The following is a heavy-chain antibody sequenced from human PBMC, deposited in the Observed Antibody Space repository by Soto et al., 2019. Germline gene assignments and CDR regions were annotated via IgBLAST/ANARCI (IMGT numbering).Heavy chain of an antibody. CDR1: GFTFSDYY. CDR2: ISSSGSTI. D-gene: IGHD3-9*01. CDR3: AGAHLYYDILTGFDP. V-gene: IGHV3-11*01. J-gene: IGHJ5*02. Sequence: GGSLRLSCAASGFTFSDYYMSWIRQAPGKGLEWVSYISSSGSTIYYADSVKGRFTISRDNAKNSLYLQMNSLRAEDTAVYYCAGAHLYYDILTGFDPWGQGTLVTVSS.